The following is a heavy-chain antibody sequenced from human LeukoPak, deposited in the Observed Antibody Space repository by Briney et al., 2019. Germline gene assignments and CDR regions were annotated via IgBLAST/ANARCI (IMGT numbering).Heavy chain of an antibody. CDR1: GFTFSSYE. CDR2: ISSSGSTI. CDR3: ARDTAVVGYFTNGVWFRNAFDI. V-gene: IGHV3-48*03. D-gene: IGHD2-8*01. J-gene: IGHJ3*02. Sequence: GGSLRLSCAASGFTFSSYEMNWVRQAPGKGLEWVSYISSSGSTIYYADSVKGRFTISRDNAKNSLYLQMNSLRAEDTAVYYCARDTAVVGYFTNGVWFRNAFDIWGQGTMVTVSS.